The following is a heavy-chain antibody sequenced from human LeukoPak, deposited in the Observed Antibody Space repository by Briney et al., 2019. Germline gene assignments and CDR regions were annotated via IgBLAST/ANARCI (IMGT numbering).Heavy chain of an antibody. D-gene: IGHD6-19*01. CDR2: IYYSGST. CDR1: GGSISSGDYY. CDR3: ARVGIGYSSAPVDS. Sequence: SQTLSLTCTVSGGSISSGDYYWSWIRQPPGKGLEWIGYIYYSGSTYYNPSLKSRVTISVDTSKNQFSLKLSSVTAADTAVYYCARVGIGYSSAPVDSWGQGTLVTVSS. V-gene: IGHV4-30-4*08. J-gene: IGHJ4*02.